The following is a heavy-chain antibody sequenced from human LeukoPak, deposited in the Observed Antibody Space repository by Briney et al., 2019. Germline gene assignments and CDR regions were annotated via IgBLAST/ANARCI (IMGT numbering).Heavy chain of an antibody. CDR1: GVYLNSLH. V-gene: IGHV3-64*01. CDR3: ARDYSSSWSNWFDP. D-gene: IGHD6-13*01. J-gene: IGHJ5*02. CDR2: ISANGVST. Sequence: PLRGPCSDTGVYLNSLHLDWLRNVKGKGLEYVSGISANGVSTYYAHSVKRRFNISRDNSKHTLYLQMGSLRTEDMAVYYCARDYSSSWSNWFDPWGQGTLVTVSS.